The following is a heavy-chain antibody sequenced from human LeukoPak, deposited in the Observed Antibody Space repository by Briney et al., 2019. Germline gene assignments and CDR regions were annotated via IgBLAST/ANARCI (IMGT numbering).Heavy chain of an antibody. J-gene: IGHJ3*02. CDR3: AADPLSDAFDI. CDR2: IVVGSGNT. Sequence: SVKVSCKASGYTFTSYGISWVRQARGQRLEWIGWIVVGSGNTNYAQKFQERVTITRDMSTSTAYMELSSLRSEDTAVYYCAADPLSDAFDIWGQGTMVTVSS. CDR1: GYTFTSYG. V-gene: IGHV1-58*02.